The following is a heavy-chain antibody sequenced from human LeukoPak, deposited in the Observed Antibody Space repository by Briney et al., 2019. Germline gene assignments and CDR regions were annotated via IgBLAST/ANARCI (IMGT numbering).Heavy chain of an antibody. Sequence: ASVKVSCKASGYTFTSYGISWVRQAPGQGLEWMGWISACIGNTNYAQKLQGRVTMTTDTSTSTAYMELRSLRSDDTAVYYCARASPDLIQGAVDYWGQGTLVTVSS. CDR2: ISACIGNT. D-gene: IGHD1-1*01. CDR3: ARASPDLIQGAVDY. J-gene: IGHJ4*02. V-gene: IGHV1-18*01. CDR1: GYTFTSYG.